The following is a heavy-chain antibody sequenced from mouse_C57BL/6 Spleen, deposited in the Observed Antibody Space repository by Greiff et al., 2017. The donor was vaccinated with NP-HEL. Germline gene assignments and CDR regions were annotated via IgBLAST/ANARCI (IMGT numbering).Heavy chain of an antibody. Sequence: VQLQQSGPELVKPGASVKISCKASGYTFTDYYMNWVKQSPGQSLEWIGDINPNNGGTNYNQKFKGKATLTVDKSSSTAYMQLRSLTSEDSAVYYCAKLRACFDVWGTGTTVTVSS. V-gene: IGHV1-26*01. CDR3: AKLRACFDV. D-gene: IGHD4-1*01. CDR2: INPNNGGT. CDR1: GYTFTDYY. J-gene: IGHJ1*03.